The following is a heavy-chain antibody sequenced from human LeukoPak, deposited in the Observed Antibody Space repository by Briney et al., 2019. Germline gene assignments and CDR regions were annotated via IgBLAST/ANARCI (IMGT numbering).Heavy chain of an antibody. CDR3: AREVVRGVLYYFDY. CDR1: GGSISSYY. J-gene: IGHJ4*02. CDR2: IYYSGST. V-gene: IGHV4-59*01. Sequence: PSETLSLTCTVSGGSISSYYWSWIRQPPGKGLKWIGYIYYSGSTNYNPSLKSRVTISVDTSKNQFSLKLSSVTAADTAVYYCAREVVRGVLYYFDYWGQGTLVTVSS. D-gene: IGHD3-10*01.